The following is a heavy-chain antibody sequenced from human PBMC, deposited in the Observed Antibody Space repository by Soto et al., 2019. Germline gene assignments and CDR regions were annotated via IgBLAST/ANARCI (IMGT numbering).Heavy chain of an antibody. V-gene: IGHV4-4*02. Sequence: QVQLQESGPGLVRPSETLSLSCAVSGDSISSSNWWSWVHQPPGKGLQWIGDIYHSGITNYNPSLRGRVTISVQKSKNQFSLRLNSVTAADTAIYYCVRDRRRSNSGIDPWGQGTLVTVSS. D-gene: IGHD3-10*01. CDR2: IYHSGIT. CDR1: GDSISSSNW. CDR3: VRDRRRSNSGIDP. J-gene: IGHJ5*02.